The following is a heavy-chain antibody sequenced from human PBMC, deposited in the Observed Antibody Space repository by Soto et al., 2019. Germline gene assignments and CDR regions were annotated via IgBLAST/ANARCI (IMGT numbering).Heavy chain of an antibody. CDR2: ISSGSTSK. CDR1: GFSFSSDS. Sequence: PGGSLRLSCAASGFSFSSDSMNWVRQAPGKGLEWISYISSGSTSKYYADSVEGRFTISRDDARNSLYLQMNNLRDEDTAVYYCARHRAGYSSGVGYWGQGTLVTVSS. CDR3: ARHRAGYSSGVGY. V-gene: IGHV3-48*02. J-gene: IGHJ4*02. D-gene: IGHD6-19*01.